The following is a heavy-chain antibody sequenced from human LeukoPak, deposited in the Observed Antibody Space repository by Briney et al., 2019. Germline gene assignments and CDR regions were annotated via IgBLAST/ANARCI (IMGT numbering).Heavy chain of an antibody. D-gene: IGHD2/OR15-2a*01. V-gene: IGHV5-51*01. Sequence: GESLKISCKGSGYSFTSYWIGWVRQMPGKGLEWMGIIYPGDSDTRYSLSFQGQVTISADKSISTAYLQWSSLKASDTAMYYCARHIPGAGIYGAFDIWGQGTMVTVSS. J-gene: IGHJ3*02. CDR1: GYSFTSYW. CDR3: ARHIPGAGIYGAFDI. CDR2: IYPGDSDT.